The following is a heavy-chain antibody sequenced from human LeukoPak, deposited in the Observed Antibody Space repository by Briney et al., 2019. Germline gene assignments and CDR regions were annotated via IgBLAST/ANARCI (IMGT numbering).Heavy chain of an antibody. CDR2: IYYSGST. Sequence: SETLSLTCSVSGGSTSSFYWSWIRRPPGKGLEWIGYIYYSGSTNYNLSLKSRVTMSLDTSRNQLSLTLTSVTAADTAVYYCARDPKWRATTGTTAAFGIWGQGTMVTVSS. CDR3: ARDPKWRATTGTTAAFGI. CDR1: GGSTSSFY. D-gene: IGHD1-1*01. V-gene: IGHV4-59*01. J-gene: IGHJ3*02.